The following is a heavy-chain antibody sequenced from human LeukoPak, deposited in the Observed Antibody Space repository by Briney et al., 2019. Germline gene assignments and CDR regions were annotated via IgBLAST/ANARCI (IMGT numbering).Heavy chain of an antibody. V-gene: IGHV1-46*01. CDR1: GYTFTSNY. CDR3: ARDIFGPTVVTPQLAQLDY. D-gene: IGHD4-23*01. J-gene: IGHJ4*02. Sequence: ASVKVSCRASGYTFTSNYFHWVRQAPGQGLEWLGMINPRGGYTRFAQKFEGRITMTSDTSTSTVYVELRSLRSDDTAVYYCARDIFGPTVVTPQLAQLDYWGQGTLVTVSS. CDR2: INPRGGYT.